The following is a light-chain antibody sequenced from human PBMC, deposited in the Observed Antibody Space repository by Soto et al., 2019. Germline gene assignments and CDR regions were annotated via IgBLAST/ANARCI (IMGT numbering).Light chain of an antibody. CDR3: QPYDSQLSGYV. J-gene: IGLJ1*01. Sequence: QTVPTQPRPVSGAPGQIVPISCTGRSSNIGAGYDVNWYQQLPGAAPNFLIYGNGNRPSGVPDRFSGSKSGTSASLALTRLHAADEADYYCQPYDSQLSGYVFGTGSKVTVL. CDR2: GNG. V-gene: IGLV1-40*01. CDR1: SSNIGAGYD.